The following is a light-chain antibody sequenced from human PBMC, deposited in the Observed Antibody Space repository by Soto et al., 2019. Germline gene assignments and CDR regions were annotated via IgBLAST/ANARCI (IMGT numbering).Light chain of an antibody. CDR2: DAS. CDR1: QSIGRW. CDR3: QQYNSYSWT. Sequence: DIQMTQSPSTLSASVGDRVTITCRASQSIGRWLAWYQQKPGKAPDLLIYDASTLESGVPSRFSGSGSGTEFTLTISSLQPDDFASYYCQQYNSYSWTFGQGTKLESK. V-gene: IGKV1-5*01. J-gene: IGKJ2*01.